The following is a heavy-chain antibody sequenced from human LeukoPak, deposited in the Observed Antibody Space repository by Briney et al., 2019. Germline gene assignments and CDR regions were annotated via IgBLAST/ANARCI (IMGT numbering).Heavy chain of an antibody. Sequence: ASVKVSCKASGYTFTGYYMHWVRQAPGQGLEWMGWINPSSGGTNYAQKFQGRVTMTRDTSISTAYMELSRLRSDDTAVYYCARGGIAAAGDYWGQGTLVTVSS. D-gene: IGHD6-13*01. J-gene: IGHJ4*02. V-gene: IGHV1-2*02. CDR3: ARGGIAAAGDY. CDR2: INPSSGGT. CDR1: GYTFTGYY.